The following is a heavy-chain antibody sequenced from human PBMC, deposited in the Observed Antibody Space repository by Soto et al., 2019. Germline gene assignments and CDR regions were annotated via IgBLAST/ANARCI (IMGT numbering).Heavy chain of an antibody. J-gene: IGHJ4*02. CDR1: GGSVSSYY. Sequence: SETLSLTCTVSGGSVSSYYWSWIRQPPGKGLEWIGYIYNSGSTNYNPSLKSRVTISVDTSKNQFSLKLSSVTAADTAVYYCARGALTTYFDYWGQGTLVTVSS. CDR2: IYNSGST. V-gene: IGHV4-59*02. CDR3: ARGALTTYFDY.